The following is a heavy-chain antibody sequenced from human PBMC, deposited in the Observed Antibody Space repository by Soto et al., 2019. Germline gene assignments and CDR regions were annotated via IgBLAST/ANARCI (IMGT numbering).Heavy chain of an antibody. CDR1: GFTFSSYA. CDR3: VKDTVAIVGASSGYFY. CDR2: INSDGGST. Sequence: PGGSLRLSCSASGFTFSSYAMHWVRQAPGKGLEYVSAINSDGGSTYYADSVKGRFTISRDNSRNTLSLQMSSLRTEDTAVYYCVKDTVAIVGASSGYFYWGQGTLVTVSS. D-gene: IGHD1-26*01. J-gene: IGHJ4*02. V-gene: IGHV3-64D*08.